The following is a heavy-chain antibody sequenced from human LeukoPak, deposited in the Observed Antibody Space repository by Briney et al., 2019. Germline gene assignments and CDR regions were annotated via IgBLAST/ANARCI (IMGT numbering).Heavy chain of an antibody. J-gene: IGHJ4*02. Sequence: GGSLRLSCAASGFTFNMFEMNWVRQAPGKGLEWVSSISSLSRGIYYADSVRGRFTISRDNAKNSLYLQMNSLRAEDTAVYYCASQTYYYGSSGYYPGGIDYWGQGTLVTVSS. CDR3: ASQTYYYGSSGYYPGGIDY. V-gene: IGHV3-48*03. D-gene: IGHD3-22*01. CDR2: ISSLSRGI. CDR1: GFTFNMFE.